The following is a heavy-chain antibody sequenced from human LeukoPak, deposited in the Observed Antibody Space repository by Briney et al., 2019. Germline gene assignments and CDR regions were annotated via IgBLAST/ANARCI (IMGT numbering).Heavy chain of an antibody. D-gene: IGHD4-11*01. CDR3: ARDNTVTTSLGWSDP. Sequence: SQTLSLTCTVSGGSISSGSYYWSWLRQPAGKGLEWIGRINTSGSINYNPSLKSRVTISVDTSKNQFSLKVSSVTAADTAVYYCARDNTVTTSLGWSDPWGQGTLVTVSS. CDR2: INTSGSI. CDR1: GGSISSGSYY. V-gene: IGHV4-61*02. J-gene: IGHJ5*02.